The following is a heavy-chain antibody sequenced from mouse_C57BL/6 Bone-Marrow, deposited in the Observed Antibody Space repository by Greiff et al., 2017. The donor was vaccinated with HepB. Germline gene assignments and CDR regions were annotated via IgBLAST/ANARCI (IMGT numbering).Heavy chain of an antibody. D-gene: IGHD3-3*01. J-gene: IGHJ2*01. Sequence: QVQLQQSGAELVRPGTSVKMSCKASGYTFTNYWIGWAKQRPGHGLEWIGDIYPGGGYTNYNEKFKGKATLTADKSSSTAYIQFSSLTSEDSAIYYCARRAWDYVDYWGQGTTLTVSS. CDR3: ARRAWDYVDY. CDR2: IYPGGGYT. CDR1: GYTFTNYW. V-gene: IGHV1-63*01.